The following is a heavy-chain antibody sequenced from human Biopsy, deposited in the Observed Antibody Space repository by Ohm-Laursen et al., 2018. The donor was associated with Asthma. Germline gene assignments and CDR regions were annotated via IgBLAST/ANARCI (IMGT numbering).Heavy chain of an antibody. Sequence: GTLSLTCRMYGLSSSGYYWTWIRQPPGKGLEWIGESDHRGNTNINPTLKRRVTISKDKSANEFSLKMRSVTAADTAIYYCARGPEWSGLDIWGQGTTVTVSS. CDR3: ARGPEWSGLDI. V-gene: IGHV4-34*01. D-gene: IGHD3-3*01. J-gene: IGHJ6*02. CDR2: SDHRGNT. CDR1: GLSSSGYY.